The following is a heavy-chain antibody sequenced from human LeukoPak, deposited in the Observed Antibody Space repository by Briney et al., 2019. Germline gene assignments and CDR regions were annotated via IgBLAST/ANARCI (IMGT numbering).Heavy chain of an antibody. D-gene: IGHD3-22*01. V-gene: IGHV4-59*01. CDR1: GGSISSYY. Sequence: PPETLSLTCTVSGGSISSYYWSWIRQPPGKGLEWIGDIYYSGSIKYNPSLKSRVTMSVDTSKNQFSLKLSSVTAADTAIYYCARENPSGYYNRPIDYWGQGTLVTVSS. CDR3: ARENPSGYYNRPIDY. J-gene: IGHJ4*02. CDR2: IYYSGSI.